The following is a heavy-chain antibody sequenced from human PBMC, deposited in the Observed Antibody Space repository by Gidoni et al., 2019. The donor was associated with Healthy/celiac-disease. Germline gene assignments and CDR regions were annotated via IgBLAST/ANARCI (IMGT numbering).Heavy chain of an antibody. CDR2: IYQSGST. CDR3: ARGKAPLERYMDV. Sequence: QLQLQESGSGLVKPSQTLSLTCAVSGGSISSGGYSWSWIRQPPGKGLEWIGYIYQSGSTYYNPSLKSRVAISVDRSKNQFSLKLSSVTAADTAVYYCARGKAPLERYMDVWGKGTTVTVSS. J-gene: IGHJ6*03. V-gene: IGHV4-30-2*01. CDR1: GGSISSGGYS. D-gene: IGHD3-16*02.